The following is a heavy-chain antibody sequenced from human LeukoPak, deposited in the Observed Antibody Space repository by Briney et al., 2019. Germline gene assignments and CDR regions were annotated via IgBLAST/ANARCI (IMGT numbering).Heavy chain of an antibody. CDR3: ARLTGYYDSSGYLDY. V-gene: IGHV3-48*01. CDR1: GFTFSSYS. CDR2: ISSSSSTI. Sequence: GGSLRLSCAASGFTFSSYSMNWVRQAPGKGLEWVSYISSSSSTIYYAGSVKGRFTISRDNAKNSLYLQMNSLRAEDTAVYYCARLTGYYDSSGYLDYWGQGTLVTVSS. J-gene: IGHJ4*02. D-gene: IGHD3-22*01.